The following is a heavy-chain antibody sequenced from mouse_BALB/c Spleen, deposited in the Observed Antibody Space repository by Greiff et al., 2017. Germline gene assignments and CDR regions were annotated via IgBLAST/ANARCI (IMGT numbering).Heavy chain of an antibody. J-gene: IGHJ1*01. CDR2: ISSGGST. CDR1: GFTFSSYA. CDR3: AREGDYWYFDV. V-gene: IGHV5-6-5*01. Sequence: DVKLVESGGGLVKPGGSLKLSCAASGFTFSSYAMSWVRQTPEKRLEWVASISSGGSTYYPDSVKGRFTISRDNARNILYLQMSSLRSEDTAMYYCAREGDYWYFDVWGAGTTVTVSS.